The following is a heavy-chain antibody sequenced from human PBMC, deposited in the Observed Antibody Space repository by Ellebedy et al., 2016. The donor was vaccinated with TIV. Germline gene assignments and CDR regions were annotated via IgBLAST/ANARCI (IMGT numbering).Heavy chain of an antibody. CDR1: GGTFSSYA. CDR3: ATLKPAGWFDP. CDR2: IIPIFGTA. J-gene: IGHJ5*02. V-gene: IGHV1-69*06. Sequence: SVKVSXKASGGTFSSYAISWVRQAPGQGLEWMGGIIPIFGTANYAQKFQGRVTMTEDTSTDTAYMELSSLRSEDTAVYYCATLKPAGWFDPWGQGTLVTVSS.